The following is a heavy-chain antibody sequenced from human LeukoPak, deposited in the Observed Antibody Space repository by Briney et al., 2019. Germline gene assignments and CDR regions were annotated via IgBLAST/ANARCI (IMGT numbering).Heavy chain of an antibody. D-gene: IGHD6-13*01. J-gene: IGHJ6*02. CDR1: GFTFSSYG. Sequence: GRSLRLSCAASGFTFSSYGKHWVRQAPGKGLEWVAVISYDGSNKYYADSLKGRFTISRDNSKNTLYLQMNSLRAEDTAVYYCAKDSSSSSWSAHYYYYGMDVWGQGTTVTVSS. CDR3: AKDSSSSSWSAHYYYYGMDV. V-gene: IGHV3-30*18. CDR2: ISYDGSNK.